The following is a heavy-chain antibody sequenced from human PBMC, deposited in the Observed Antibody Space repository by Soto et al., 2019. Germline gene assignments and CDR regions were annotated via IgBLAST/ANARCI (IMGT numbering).Heavy chain of an antibody. CDR1: GFSLTTSGVG. J-gene: IGHJ4*02. Sequence: QITLNESGPTQVKPRQTLTLTCTFSGFSLTTSGVGVGWIRQSPGKAPEWLALIYWDDDKRYSPSLKSRLTITKDTSKPPAVLTMADLDPADTATYYCAHRVLRTVFGLVTTTAIYFDFWGQGTPVAVSS. CDR3: AHRVLRTVFGLVTTTAIYFDF. CDR2: IYWDDDK. V-gene: IGHV2-5*02. D-gene: IGHD3-3*01.